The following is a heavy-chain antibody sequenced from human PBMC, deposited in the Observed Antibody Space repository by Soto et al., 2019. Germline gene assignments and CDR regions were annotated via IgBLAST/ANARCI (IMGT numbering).Heavy chain of an antibody. Sequence: SETLSLTCTVSGGSISSSSYYWGWIRQPPGKGLEWIGSIYYSGSTYYNPSLKSRVTISVDTSKNQFSLKLSSVTAADTAVYYCASGWVGYCSGGSCSVFDYWGQGTLVTVSS. V-gene: IGHV4-39*01. D-gene: IGHD2-15*01. CDR3: ASGWVGYCSGGSCSVFDY. CDR2: IYYSGST. J-gene: IGHJ4*02. CDR1: GGSISSSSYY.